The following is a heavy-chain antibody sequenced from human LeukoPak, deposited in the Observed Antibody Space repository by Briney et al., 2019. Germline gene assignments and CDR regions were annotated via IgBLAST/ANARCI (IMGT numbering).Heavy chain of an antibody. J-gene: IGHJ4*02. CDR2: IYYRGST. CDR3: ASRLYDSARNFDY. CDR1: GGSIRRYY. D-gene: IGHD3-22*01. V-gene: IGHV4-59*12. Sequence: PSETLSLTCTVSGGSIRRYYWSWIRQPPGKGLEWVGYIYYRGSTNNNPSLKSRVTISVDTSKNQFSLKLSSVTAADTAVYYCASRLYDSARNFDYWGQGALVTVSS.